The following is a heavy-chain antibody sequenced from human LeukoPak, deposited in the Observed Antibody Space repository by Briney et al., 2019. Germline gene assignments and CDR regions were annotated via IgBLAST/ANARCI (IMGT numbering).Heavy chain of an antibody. V-gene: IGHV3-48*01. D-gene: IGHD6-13*01. CDR2: ISSSSSTI. CDR3: ARDPAAAGTWWFDP. Sequence: GGSLRLSCAASGFTFSSYRMNWVRQAPGKGLEWVSYISSSSSTIYYADSVKGRFTVSRDNAKNSLYLQMNSLRAEDTAVYYCARDPAAAGTWWFDPWGQGTLVIVSS. J-gene: IGHJ5*02. CDR1: GFTFSSYR.